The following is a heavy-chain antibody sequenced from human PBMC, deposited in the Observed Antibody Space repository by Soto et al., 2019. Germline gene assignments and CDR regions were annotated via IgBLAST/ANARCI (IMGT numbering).Heavy chain of an antibody. CDR3: ARDKDIVVVTSSLGY. D-gene: IGHD2-2*01. CDR1: GFTFSSYG. CDR2: IWYDGSNK. V-gene: IGHV3-33*01. Sequence: GGSLRLSCAASGFTFSSYGMHWVRQAPGKGLEWVAVIWYDGSNKYYADSVKGRFTISRDNSKNTLYLQMNSLRAEDTAVYYCARDKDIVVVTSSLGYWGQGTLVTVSS. J-gene: IGHJ4*02.